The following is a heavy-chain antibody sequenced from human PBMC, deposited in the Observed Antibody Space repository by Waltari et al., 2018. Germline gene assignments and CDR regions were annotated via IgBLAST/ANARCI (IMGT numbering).Heavy chain of an antibody. J-gene: IGHJ4*02. CDR3: TSPPTY. Sequence: EVQRLESGGGLIQPGGSLRLSCAGSGFNVGSNYMSWVRQAPGKGLEWVSVVYPAGNTYYADSVKGRFTISRDSSDNTFSLQMNNLKVEDTAVYYCTSPPTYWGQGTQVTVSS. CDR1: GFNVGSNY. V-gene: IGHV3-53*01. CDR2: VYPAGNT.